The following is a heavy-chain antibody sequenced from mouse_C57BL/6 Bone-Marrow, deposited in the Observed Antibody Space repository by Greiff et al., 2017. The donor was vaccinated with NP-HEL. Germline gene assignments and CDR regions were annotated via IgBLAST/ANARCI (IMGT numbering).Heavy chain of an antibody. CDR1: GFTFSDYG. D-gene: IGHD1-1*01. V-gene: IGHV5-17*01. J-gene: IGHJ2*01. Sequence: EVKLMESGGGLVKPGGSLKLSCAASGFTFSDYGMHWVRQAPEKGLEWVAYISSGSSTIYYADTVKGRFTISRDNAKNTLFLQMTSLRSEDTAMYYCARRRYYGSSYYFDYWGQGTTLTVSS. CDR2: ISSGSSTI. CDR3: ARRRYYGSSYYFDY.